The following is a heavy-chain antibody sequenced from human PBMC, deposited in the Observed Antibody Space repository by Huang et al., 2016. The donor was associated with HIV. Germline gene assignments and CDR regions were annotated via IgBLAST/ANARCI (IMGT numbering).Heavy chain of an antibody. J-gene: IGHJ4*02. D-gene: IGHD4-17*01. CDR3: ARGQLGSYGDYDVLY. CDR2: IIPMVGTP. CDR1: GGTFSKYA. Sequence: QVQLVQSGAEVKTPGSSVKVSCKASGGTFSKYAISWVRQAPGQGLEWMRGIIPMVGTPNYARKFQGRVTITADDSTSTTYVEVSSLRSEDTALYYCARGQLGSYGDYDVLYWGQGTLVTVSS. V-gene: IGHV1-69*13.